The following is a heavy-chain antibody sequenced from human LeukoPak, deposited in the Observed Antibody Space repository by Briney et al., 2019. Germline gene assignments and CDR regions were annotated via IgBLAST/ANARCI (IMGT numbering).Heavy chain of an antibody. CDR3: ASSGYWSHIAFDI. D-gene: IGHD3-22*01. CDR1: GGSISSGGYY. J-gene: IGHJ3*02. V-gene: IGHV4-31*03. CDR2: IYYSGST. Sequence: SETLSLTCTVSGGSISSGGYYWSWIRQHPGKGLEWIGYIYYSGSTYYNPSLKSRVTISVDTSKNQFSLKLSSVTAADTAVYYCASSGYWSHIAFDIWGQGTMVIVSS.